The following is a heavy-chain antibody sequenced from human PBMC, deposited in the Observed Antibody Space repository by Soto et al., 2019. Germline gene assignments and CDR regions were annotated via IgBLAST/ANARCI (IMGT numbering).Heavy chain of an antibody. V-gene: IGHV3-48*01. CDR3: AKCTTGYYYYMDV. CDR1: GFTFSSYS. CDR2: ISSSRSTI. J-gene: IGHJ6*03. D-gene: IGHD1-1*01. Sequence: GGSLRLSCAASGFTFSSYSMNWVRQAPGKGLEWVSYISSSRSTIYYADSVKGRFTISRDNSKNTLYLQMNSLRAEDTAVYYCAKCTTGYYYYMDVWGKGTTVTVSS.